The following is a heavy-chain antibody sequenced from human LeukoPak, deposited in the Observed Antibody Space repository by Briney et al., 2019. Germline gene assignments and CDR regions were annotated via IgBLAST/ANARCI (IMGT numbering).Heavy chain of an antibody. CDR1: GFTFSNYA. CDR3: AKVGLYSGDYFFGY. J-gene: IGHJ1*01. V-gene: IGHV3-23*01. D-gene: IGHD1-26*01. Sequence: GGSLRLPCAASGFTFSNYAMSWVRQAPGKGLEWVSGISGSGGTTYYADSVKGRFTISRDNSKNTLYLQMNSLRAEDTAVYYCAKVGLYSGDYFFGYWRQGTLVTVSS. CDR2: ISGSGGTT.